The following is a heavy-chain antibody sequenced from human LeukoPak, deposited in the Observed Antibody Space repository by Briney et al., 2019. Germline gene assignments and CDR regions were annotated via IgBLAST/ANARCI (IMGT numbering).Heavy chain of an antibody. CDR2: IYYSGST. CDR3: ARDISGYYGY. Sequence: PSETLSLTCTVSGGSISSYYWSWIRQPPGKGLEWIGYIYYSGSTNYNPSLKSRVIISVDTSKNQFSLKLSSVTAADTAVYYCARDISGYYGYWGQGTLVTVSS. J-gene: IGHJ4*02. D-gene: IGHD3-22*01. V-gene: IGHV4-59*01. CDR1: GGSISSYY.